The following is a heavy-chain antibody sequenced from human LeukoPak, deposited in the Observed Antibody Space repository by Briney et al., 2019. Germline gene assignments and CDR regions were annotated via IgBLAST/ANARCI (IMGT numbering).Heavy chain of an antibody. V-gene: IGHV4-59*01. Sequence: PSETQSLTCTVSGGSIGSYFWSWIRQPPGKGLEWIGYISKSGSTNNNPALKSRVTISIDTSKNQFSLKVTSVTAADTAVYYCARGALNWFDPWGQGTLVTVSS. J-gene: IGHJ5*02. CDR2: ISKSGST. CDR3: ARGALNWFDP. CDR1: GGSIGSYF.